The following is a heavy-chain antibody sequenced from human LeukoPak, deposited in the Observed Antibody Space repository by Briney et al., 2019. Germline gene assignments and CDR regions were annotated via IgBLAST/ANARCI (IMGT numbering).Heavy chain of an antibody. J-gene: IGHJ4*02. V-gene: IGHV1-2*02. CDR1: GYTFTGYY. Sequence: RASVTVSCKASGYTFTGYYMHWVRQAPGQGLEWMGSINPNSGGTNYAQKFQGRVTMTRDTSISTAYMELSRLRSDDTAVYYCARERIAARFGRNRDGPTPLWYWGQGTLVTVSS. D-gene: IGHD6-6*01. CDR3: ARERIAARFGRNRDGPTPLWY. CDR2: INPNSGGT.